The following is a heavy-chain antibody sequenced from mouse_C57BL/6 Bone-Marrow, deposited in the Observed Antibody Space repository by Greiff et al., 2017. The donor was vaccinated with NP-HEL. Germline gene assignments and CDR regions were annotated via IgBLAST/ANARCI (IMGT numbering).Heavy chain of an antibody. J-gene: IGHJ3*01. CDR3: ARYGWFAY. D-gene: IGHD1-1*01. CDR1: GYTFTSYW. Sequence: VQLQQPGAELVRPGTSVKLSCKASGYTFTSYWMHWVKQRPGQGLEWIGVIDPSDSYTNYNQKFKGKATLTVDTSSSTAYMQLSSLTSEDSAVHYCARYGWFAYWGQGTLVTVSA. CDR2: IDPSDSYT. V-gene: IGHV1-59*01.